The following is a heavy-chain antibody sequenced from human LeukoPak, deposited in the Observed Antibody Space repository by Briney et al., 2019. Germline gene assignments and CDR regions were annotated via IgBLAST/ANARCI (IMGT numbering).Heavy chain of an antibody. CDR2: INPNSGGT. Sequence: GASVKVSCKASGYAFTGYYMHWVRQAPGQGLEWMGWINPNSGGTNYAQKFQGRVTMTRDTSISTAYMELSRLRSDDTAAYYCARVQGRIAAAGANHYWGQGTLVTVSS. V-gene: IGHV1-2*02. CDR3: ARVQGRIAAAGANHY. J-gene: IGHJ4*02. D-gene: IGHD6-13*01. CDR1: GYAFTGYY.